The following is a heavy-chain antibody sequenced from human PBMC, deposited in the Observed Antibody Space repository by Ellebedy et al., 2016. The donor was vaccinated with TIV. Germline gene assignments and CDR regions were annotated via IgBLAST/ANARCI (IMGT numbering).Heavy chain of an antibody. Sequence: PGGSLRLSCAASGYSFSNYAMSWVRQAPGKGLEWVSSISGSGDSTYYADSVKGRFTISRDNPRNTVYLQMNSLRADDTAVYYCARGRYCSRTSSYIDYWGQGTLVTVSS. CDR3: ARGRYCSRTSSYIDY. CDR2: ISGSGDST. V-gene: IGHV3-23*01. D-gene: IGHD2-2*02. J-gene: IGHJ4*02. CDR1: GYSFSNYA.